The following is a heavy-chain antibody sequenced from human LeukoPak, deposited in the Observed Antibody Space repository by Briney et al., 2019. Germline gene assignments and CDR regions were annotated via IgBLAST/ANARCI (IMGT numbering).Heavy chain of an antibody. V-gene: IGHV1-46*01. Sequence: ASVKVSCKASGYTFTSYYMHWVRQAPGQGLEWMGIINPSGGSTSYAQKFQGRVTMTRDTSTSTVYMELSSLRSEDTAVYYCARDTYYYDSSGYPFDYWGQVTLVTVSS. CDR3: ARDTYYYDSSGYPFDY. CDR2: INPSGGST. CDR1: GYTFTSYY. D-gene: IGHD3-22*01. J-gene: IGHJ4*02.